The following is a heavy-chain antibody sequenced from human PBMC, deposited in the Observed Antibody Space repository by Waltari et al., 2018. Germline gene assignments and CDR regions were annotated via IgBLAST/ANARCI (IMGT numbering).Heavy chain of an antibody. CDR1: GFSFGGFG. J-gene: IGHJ4*02. Sequence: EVQLLESGGGLVQSGGSLRLSCAASGFSFGGFGMNWVRQAPGKGLEWVSGLSGSGATTYYADVVRGRFTGSRDNSRNTVYLQMNSLRDDDTGVYYCAKAFRGYSGSYFDIWGRGTLVAVST. D-gene: IGHD5-12*01. CDR2: LSGSGATT. CDR3: AKAFRGYSGSYFDI. V-gene: IGHV3-23*01.